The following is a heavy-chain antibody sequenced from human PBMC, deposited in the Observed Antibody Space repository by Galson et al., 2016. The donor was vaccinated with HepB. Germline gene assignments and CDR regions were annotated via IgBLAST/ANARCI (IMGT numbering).Heavy chain of an antibody. Sequence: SLRLSCAASGFTLSTYAMSWVRQAPGKGLEWVSTIRGNGGSTSYAVSVKGRFTISRDSSKNTVELQMNSLRAGDTAVYYCAKGGMLIPRFDYWGQGTLVTVSS. D-gene: IGHD3-16*01. CDR3: AKGGMLIPRFDY. V-gene: IGHV3-23*01. J-gene: IGHJ4*02. CDR2: IRGNGGST. CDR1: GFTLSTYA.